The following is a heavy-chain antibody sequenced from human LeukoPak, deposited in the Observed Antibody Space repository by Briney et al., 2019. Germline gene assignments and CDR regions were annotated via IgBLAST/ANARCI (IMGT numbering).Heavy chain of an antibody. Sequence: SETLSLTCAVYGGSFSGYYWSWIRQPPGKGLEWIGEINHSGSTNYNPSLKSRVTISVDTSKKRFCLQLSCVTAADTAVYYCARGRCSGGSCYLGYFQHWGQGTLVTVSS. V-gene: IGHV4-34*01. D-gene: IGHD2-15*01. CDR1: GGSFSGYY. CDR2: INHSGST. J-gene: IGHJ1*01. CDR3: ARGRCSGGSCYLGYFQH.